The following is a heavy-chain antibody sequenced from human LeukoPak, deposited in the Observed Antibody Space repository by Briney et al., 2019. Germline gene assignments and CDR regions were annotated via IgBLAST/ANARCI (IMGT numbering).Heavy chain of an antibody. Sequence: GGSLRFSCAASGFTFDDYTLHWVRQAPRKGLESVSVISWDGGSTYYADSVKGRFTISRDNSKNSLYLQMNSLRTEDTALYYCAKGQGPRIPTDPADWGQGTLVTVSS. CDR3: AKGQGPRIPTDPAD. J-gene: IGHJ4*02. CDR1: GFTFDDYT. CDR2: ISWDGGST. V-gene: IGHV3-43*01. D-gene: IGHD1-1*01.